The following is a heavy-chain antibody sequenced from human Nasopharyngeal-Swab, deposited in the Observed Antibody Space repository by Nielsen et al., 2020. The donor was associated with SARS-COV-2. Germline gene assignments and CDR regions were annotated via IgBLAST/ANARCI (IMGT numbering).Heavy chain of an antibody. CDR2: IKQDGSEK. V-gene: IGHV3-7*01. D-gene: IGHD3-3*02. Sequence: GESLKISCAASGFTVSSNYMSWVRQAPGKGLEWVANIKQDGSEKYYVDSVKGRFTISRDNAKNSLYLQMNSLRAEDTAVYYCARVGLSDWYFDLWGRGTLVTVSS. CDR3: ARVGLSDWYFDL. CDR1: GFTVSSNY. J-gene: IGHJ2*01.